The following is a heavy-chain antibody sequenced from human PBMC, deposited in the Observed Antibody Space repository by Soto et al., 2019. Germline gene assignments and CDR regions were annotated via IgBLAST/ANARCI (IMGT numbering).Heavy chain of an antibody. D-gene: IGHD2-15*01. Sequence: SETLSLTCTVSGGSISSYYWSWIRQPPGKGLEWIGYIYYSGSTNYNPSLKSRVTISVDTSKNQFSLKLSSVTAADTAVYYCARGVVVAATHFDYWGQGTLVTVSS. CDR2: IYYSGST. J-gene: IGHJ4*02. CDR1: GGSISSYY. CDR3: ARGVVVAATHFDY. V-gene: IGHV4-59*01.